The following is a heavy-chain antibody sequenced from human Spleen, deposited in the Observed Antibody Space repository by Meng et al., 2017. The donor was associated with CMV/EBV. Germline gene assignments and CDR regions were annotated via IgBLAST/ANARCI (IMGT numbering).Heavy chain of an antibody. J-gene: IGHJ6*02. CDR1: GFTFSSYE. CDR2: ISSSGSYI. Sequence: GGSLRLSCAASGFTFSSYEMNWVRQAPGKGLEWVSYISSSGSYIYYADSVKGRFTISRDNAKNSLYLQMNSLRAEDTALYYCARDHRQNSYYYNMDVWGQGTTVTVSS. V-gene: IGHV3-21*05. D-gene: IGHD2/OR15-2a*01. CDR3: ARDHRQNSYYYNMDV.